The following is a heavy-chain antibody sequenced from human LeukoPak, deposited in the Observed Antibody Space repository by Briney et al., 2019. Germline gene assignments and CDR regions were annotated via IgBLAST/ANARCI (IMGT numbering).Heavy chain of an antibody. CDR3: AIFNRDTAMVYSDY. J-gene: IGHJ4*02. CDR2: INNSGST. D-gene: IGHD5-18*01. Sequence: PSETLSLTCAVYGWSFSGYYWSWIRQPPGKGLEGIGEINNSGSTNYNPSLKSRVTISVDTSKNQFSLKLSSVTAADTAVYYCAIFNRDTAMVYSDYWGQGTLVTVSS. V-gene: IGHV4-34*01. CDR1: GWSFSGYY.